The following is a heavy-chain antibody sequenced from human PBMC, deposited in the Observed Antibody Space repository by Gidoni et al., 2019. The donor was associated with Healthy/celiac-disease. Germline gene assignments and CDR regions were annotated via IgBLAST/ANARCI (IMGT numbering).Heavy chain of an antibody. V-gene: IGHV4-59*07. D-gene: IGHD3-10*01. Sequence: QVQLQASGPELVKPSDTLSLTSTVSGCSISLYYWSWIRQPPGKGLEWIGYIDYSGSTNYNPSLKSRVTISVDTSKNQFSLKLSSVTAADTAVYYCARGSNYYGLYYYYYGMDVWGQGTTVTVSS. CDR2: IDYSGST. CDR3: ARGSNYYGLYYYYYGMDV. CDR1: GCSISLYY. J-gene: IGHJ6*02.